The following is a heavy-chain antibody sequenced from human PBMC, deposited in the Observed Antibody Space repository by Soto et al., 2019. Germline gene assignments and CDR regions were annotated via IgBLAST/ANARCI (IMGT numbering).Heavy chain of an antibody. CDR1: GFSISGYYY. CDR2: IYYSVSS. Sequence: PSETLSLTCSFSGFSISGYYYCSWIRQSPEKGLEWIGYIYYSVSSYSNPAIQSRLSMSLDTSKNQFSLKLRSVTAAETAVYYCVRGGERWNGYFDYWGQGALVTVSS. D-gene: IGHD1-1*01. J-gene: IGHJ4*02. CDR3: VRGGERWNGYFDY. V-gene: IGHV4-30-4*08.